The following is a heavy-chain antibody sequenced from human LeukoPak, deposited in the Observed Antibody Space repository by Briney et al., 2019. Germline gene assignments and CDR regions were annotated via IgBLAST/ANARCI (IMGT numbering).Heavy chain of an antibody. CDR1: GFTFSSYA. Sequence: PGGSLRLSCAASGFTFSSYAMSWVRQAPGKGLEWVSAISGSGGSTYYADSVKGRFTISRDNSKNTLYLQMNSLRAEDTAVYYCAKFSAIAARRGINDAFDIWGQGTMVTVSS. CDR2: ISGSGGST. J-gene: IGHJ3*02. D-gene: IGHD6-6*01. CDR3: AKFSAIAARRGINDAFDI. V-gene: IGHV3-23*01.